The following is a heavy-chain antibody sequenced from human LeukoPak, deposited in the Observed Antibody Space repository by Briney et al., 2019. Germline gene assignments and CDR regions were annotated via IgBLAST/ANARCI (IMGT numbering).Heavy chain of an antibody. CDR1: NVSISSSPDQ. CDR3: ARAGPPYSSGWYVDY. CDR2: IYYNGDT. J-gene: IGHJ4*02. Sequence: SETLSLTCTVSNVSISSSPDQWGWIRRPPGKGLEWIGTIYYNGDTNYNPSLKSRVTIAVDTSKNQFSLKLSSVTAADTAVYYCARAGPPYSSGWYVDYWGQGTLVTVSS. V-gene: IGHV4-39*01. D-gene: IGHD6-19*01.